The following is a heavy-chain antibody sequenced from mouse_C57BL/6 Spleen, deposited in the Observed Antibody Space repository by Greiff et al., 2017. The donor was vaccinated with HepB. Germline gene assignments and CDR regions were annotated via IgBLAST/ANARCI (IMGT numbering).Heavy chain of an antibody. D-gene: IGHD1-1*01. CDR3: ARPNLLLRSYAMDY. Sequence: EVKLQQSGPELVKPGASVKISCKASGYSFTDYNMNWVKQSNGKSLEWIGVINPNYGTTSYNQKFKGKATLTVDQSSSTAYMQLNSLTSEDSAVYYCARPNLLLRSYAMDYWGQGTSVTVSS. V-gene: IGHV1-39*01. CDR2: INPNYGTT. J-gene: IGHJ4*01. CDR1: GYSFTDYN.